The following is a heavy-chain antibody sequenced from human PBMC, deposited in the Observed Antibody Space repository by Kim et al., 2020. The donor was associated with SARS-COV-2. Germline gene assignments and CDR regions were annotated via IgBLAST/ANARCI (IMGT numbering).Heavy chain of an antibody. J-gene: IGHJ4*02. D-gene: IGHD6-19*01. V-gene: IGHV7-4-1*02. Sequence: ASVKVSCKASGYTFTSYAMNWVRQAPGQGLEWMGWINTNTGNPTYAQGFTGRFVFSLDTSVSTAYLQISSLKAEDTAVYYCARTGYSSGWSPSDYWGQGTLVTVSS. CDR2: INTNTGNP. CDR3: ARTGYSSGWSPSDY. CDR1: GYTFTSYA.